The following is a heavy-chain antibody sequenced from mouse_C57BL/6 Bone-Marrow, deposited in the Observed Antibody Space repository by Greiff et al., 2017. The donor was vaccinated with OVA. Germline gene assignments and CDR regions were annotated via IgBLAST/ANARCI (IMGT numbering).Heavy chain of an antibody. CDR1: GYTFTNYW. CDR2: IYPGGGYT. J-gene: IGHJ2*01. D-gene: IGHD2-5*01. V-gene: IGHV1-63*01. Sequence: QVQLQQSGAELVRPGTSVKMSCKASGYTFTNYWIGWAKQRPGHGLEWIGDIYPGGGYTNYNAKFKGKATLTADKSSSTAYMQFSSLTSEDSAIYYGARRDSNYLYYFDYWGQGTTLTVSS. CDR3: ARRDSNYLYYFDY.